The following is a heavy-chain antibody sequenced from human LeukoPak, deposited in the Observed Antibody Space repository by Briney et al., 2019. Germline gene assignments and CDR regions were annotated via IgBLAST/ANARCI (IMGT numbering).Heavy chain of an antibody. CDR2: IYTSGST. V-gene: IGHV4-4*07. CDR3: AREIVRGHYYYGMDV. CDR1: GGSISSYY. Sequence: SETLSLTCTVSGGSISSYYWSWIRQPGEKGLEWIGRIYTSGSTNYNPSLKSRVTMSVDTSKNQFSLKLSSVTAADTAVYYCAREIVRGHYYYGMDVWGQGTTVTVSS. D-gene: IGHD2-21*01. J-gene: IGHJ6*02.